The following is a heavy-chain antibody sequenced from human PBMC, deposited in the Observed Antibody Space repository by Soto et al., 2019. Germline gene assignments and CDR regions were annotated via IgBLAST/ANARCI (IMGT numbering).Heavy chain of an antibody. CDR1: GGSTSTYH. V-gene: IGHV4-59*03. Sequence: SETLSLTCSVSGGSTSTYHWYWIRLPPGKGLELIGYASDTGLTNYHPSLSGRVTMTRDTSTSTVHLELSSLRSEDTAVYYCGRRAYSGYEIDYWGQGTLVTVSS. CDR3: GRRAYSGYEIDY. J-gene: IGHJ4*02. CDR2: ASDTGLT. D-gene: IGHD5-12*01.